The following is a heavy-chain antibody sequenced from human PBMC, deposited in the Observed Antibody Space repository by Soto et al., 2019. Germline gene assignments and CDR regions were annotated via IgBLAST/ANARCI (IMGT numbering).Heavy chain of an antibody. Sequence: PSETLSLTCAVYGGSFSGHYWSWFRQPPGKGLEWIGEINRSGSTKYNPSLKSRVTVSVDTSKNQFSLKLSSVTAADTAVYYCVRSGDYAYFDSWGPGTLVTVSS. J-gene: IGHJ4*02. CDR1: GGSFSGHY. CDR2: INRSGST. CDR3: VRSGDYAYFDS. D-gene: IGHD4-17*01. V-gene: IGHV4-34*01.